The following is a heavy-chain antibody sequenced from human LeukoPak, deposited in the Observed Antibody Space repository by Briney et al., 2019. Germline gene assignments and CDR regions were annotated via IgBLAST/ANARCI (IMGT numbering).Heavy chain of an antibody. J-gene: IGHJ4*02. V-gene: IGHV4-59*11. Sequence: PSGTLSLTCTVSGGSISSHYGSWIRQPPGKGLEWIGYIYYSGSTNYNPSLKSRVTISVDTSKDQFSLKLSSVTAADTAVYYCARARGIAAAGTGLDYWGQGTLVTVSS. D-gene: IGHD6-13*01. CDR3: ARARGIAAAGTGLDY. CDR1: GGSISSHY. CDR2: IYYSGST.